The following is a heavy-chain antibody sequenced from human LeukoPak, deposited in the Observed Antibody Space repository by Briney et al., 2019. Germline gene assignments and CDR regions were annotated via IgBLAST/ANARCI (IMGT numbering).Heavy chain of an antibody. J-gene: IGHJ3*02. CDR1: GDSISSSSSY. CDR2: IYYSGST. D-gene: IGHD1-14*01. Sequence: SETLSLTCTVSGDSISSSSSYWGWIRQPPGKGLEWIGSIYYSGSTYYNTSLKSRVTISVDTSKNQFSLKLSSVTAADTAVYYCASNRNDAFDIWGQGTMVTVSS. CDR3: ASNRNDAFDI. V-gene: IGHV4-39*07.